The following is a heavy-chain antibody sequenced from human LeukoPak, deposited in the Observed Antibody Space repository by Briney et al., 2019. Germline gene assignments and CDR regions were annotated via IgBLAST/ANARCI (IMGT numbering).Heavy chain of an antibody. CDR1: GGTFSSYA. D-gene: IGHD3-10*01. Sequence: GSSVKVSCKASGGTFSSYAISWVRQAPGQGLEWMGRIIPILGIANYAQKFQGRVTITADKSTSTAYVELSSLRSEDTAVYYCARDTPGNYGSGSYLPPDYWGQGTLVTVSS. CDR3: ARDTPGNYGSGSYLPPDY. J-gene: IGHJ4*02. V-gene: IGHV1-69*04. CDR2: IIPILGIA.